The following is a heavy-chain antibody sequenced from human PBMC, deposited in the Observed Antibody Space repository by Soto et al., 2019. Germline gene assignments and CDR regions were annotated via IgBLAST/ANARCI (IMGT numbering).Heavy chain of an antibody. CDR2: MIPIFGTA. Sequence: QVQLVQSGAEVKKPGSLVKVSCKASGGTFSSYAISWVRQAPGHGLEWMGGMIPIFGTANYAQKFQGRVTLTADESTSTAYMELSSLRSEDTAVYYCARDFSDGAVAYPWGQGTLVTVSS. D-gene: IGHD2-15*01. CDR1: GGTFSSYA. J-gene: IGHJ5*02. V-gene: IGHV1-69*01. CDR3: ARDFSDGAVAYP.